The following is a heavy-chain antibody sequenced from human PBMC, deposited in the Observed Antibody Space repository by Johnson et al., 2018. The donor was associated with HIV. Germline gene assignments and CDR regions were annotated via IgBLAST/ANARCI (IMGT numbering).Heavy chain of an antibody. D-gene: IGHD1-26*01. J-gene: IGHJ3*02. V-gene: IGHV3-53*02. CDR3: AREGYSGCPNGRGAFDI. CDR1: GFTVSSNY. Sequence: AQLVETGGCLIQPGGSLRLSCAASGFTVSSNYMNWVRQAPGKGLEWVSVIYSGGSTYYADSVKGRFTISRDNSKNTLYLQMNSLRAEDTAVYYCAREGYSGCPNGRGAFDIWDQGTMVTVSS. CDR2: IYSGGST.